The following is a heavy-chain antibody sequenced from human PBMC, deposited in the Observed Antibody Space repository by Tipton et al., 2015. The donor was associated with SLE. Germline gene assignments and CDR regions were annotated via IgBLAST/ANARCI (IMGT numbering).Heavy chain of an antibody. CDR1: GFTFSGYA. CDR2: ICNSVNI. Sequence: LRLSCAASGFTFSGYAMSWVRQAPGKGLEWIGYICNSVNINYIPSLKSRVTLSADTSKNQISLKLNSVTAADTAVYYCARTNRGCFDYWGQGTLVTVSS. J-gene: IGHJ4*02. D-gene: IGHD2-8*01. V-gene: IGHV4-59*08. CDR3: ARTNRGCFDY.